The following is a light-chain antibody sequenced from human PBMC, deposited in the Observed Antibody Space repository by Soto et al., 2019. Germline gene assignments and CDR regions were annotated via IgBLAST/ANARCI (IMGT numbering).Light chain of an antibody. J-gene: IGKJ1*01. CDR2: DAS. CDR1: QDIRNF. Sequence: DIQLTQSPSFLSASVGDRVTITCQASQDIRNFLNWYQQKPGKAPKLLISDASSLEAGVPQRFSGSGSGTDFTLTISCLQSEDFATYYCQQYYSYPTFGQGTKVDIK. CDR3: QQYYSYPT. V-gene: IGKV1-33*01.